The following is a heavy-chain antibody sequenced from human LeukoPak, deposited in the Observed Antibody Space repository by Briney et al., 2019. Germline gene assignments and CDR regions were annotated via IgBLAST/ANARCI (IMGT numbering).Heavy chain of an antibody. CDR2: IKQDGSEK. J-gene: IGHJ3*02. CDR1: GFTFNSYW. D-gene: IGHD3-3*02. V-gene: IGHV3-7*01. Sequence: GGSLRLSCVASGFTFNSYWMNWVRQAPGKGLEWVATIKQDGSEKHYGDSVKGRLTISRDNAKNSLYLQMSSLRAEDTAVYYCARDNVASGSFDIWGQGTMVTVSS. CDR3: ARDNVASGSFDI.